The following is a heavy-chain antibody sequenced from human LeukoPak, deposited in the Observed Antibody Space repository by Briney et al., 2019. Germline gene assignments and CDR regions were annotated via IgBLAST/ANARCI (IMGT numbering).Heavy chain of an antibody. CDR2: IIPILGIA. V-gene: IGHV1-69*04. CDR3: ARAIYSSSWQHWYFDL. CDR1: GGTFSSYA. J-gene: IGHJ2*01. D-gene: IGHD6-13*01. Sequence: SVKVSCKASGGTFSSYAISWVRQAPGQGLEWMGRIIPILGIANYAQKFQGRVTITADKSTSTAYMELSSLRSEDTAVYYCARAIYSSSWQHWYFDLWGRGTLVTVSS.